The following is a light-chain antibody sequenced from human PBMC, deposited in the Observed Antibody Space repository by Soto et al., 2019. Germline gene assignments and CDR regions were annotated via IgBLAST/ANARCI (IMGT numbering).Light chain of an antibody. J-gene: IGKJ2*01. Sequence: DLQMTQSPSTLSASVGDRVTITCRASQSISSWLAWYQQKPGKAPKLLIYDASSLESGGPSRFSVSGSGTEFALPISSLQPDDFATYYCQQYNSYSSYTFGQGTKLEIK. CDR2: DAS. CDR3: QQYNSYSSYT. V-gene: IGKV1-5*01. CDR1: QSISSW.